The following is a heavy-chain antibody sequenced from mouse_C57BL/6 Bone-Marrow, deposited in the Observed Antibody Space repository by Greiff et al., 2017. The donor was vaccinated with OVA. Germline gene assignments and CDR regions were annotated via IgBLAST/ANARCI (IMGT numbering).Heavy chain of an antibody. V-gene: IGHV1-81*01. CDR1: GYTFTSYG. Sequence: QVQLKESGAELARPGASVKLSCKASGYTFTSYGISWVKQRTGQGLEWIGEIYPRSGNTYYNEKFKGKATLTAAKSSSTAYMELRSLTSEDSAVDYCARGGLLLNAMDYWGQGTSVTVSS. CDR2: IYPRSGNT. CDR3: ARGGLLLNAMDY. J-gene: IGHJ4*01. D-gene: IGHD2-1*01.